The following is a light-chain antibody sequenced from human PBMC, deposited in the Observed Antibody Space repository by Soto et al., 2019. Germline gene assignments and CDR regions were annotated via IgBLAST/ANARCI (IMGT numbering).Light chain of an antibody. CDR1: SSNIGSNT. CDR3: VAWDDILNGYV. CDR2: NNN. J-gene: IGLJ1*01. Sequence: QSVLTQPPSASGTPGQRVTISCSGSSSNIGSNTVNWYQQLPGTAPKLLIYNNNQRPSGVPDRFSGSKSGTSASLAISGLQSEDEADYYCVAWDDILNGYVFGTGTKVTVL. V-gene: IGLV1-44*01.